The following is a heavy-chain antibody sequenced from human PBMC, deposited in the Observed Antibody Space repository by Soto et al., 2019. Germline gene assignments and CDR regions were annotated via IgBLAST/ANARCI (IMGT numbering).Heavy chain of an antibody. V-gene: IGHV3-9*01. D-gene: IGHD6-19*01. CDR1: GFTFGDYA. CDR3: ATDWEAVSGNGAFDM. J-gene: IGHJ3*02. CDR2: ITWNSRTI. Sequence: PGGSLRLSCAASGFTFGDYAMHWVRPAPGKGLEWVSSITWNSRTIGYADSVKGRFTISRDNARNSLFLQMNSLRPEDSALYYCATDWEAVSGNGAFDMWGQGTMVTVSS.